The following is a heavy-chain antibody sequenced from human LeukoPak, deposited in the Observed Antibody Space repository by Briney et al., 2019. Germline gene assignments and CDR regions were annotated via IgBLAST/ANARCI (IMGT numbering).Heavy chain of an antibody. J-gene: IGHJ4*02. CDR2: IYYSGSA. D-gene: IGHD4-17*01. CDR1: GGSISSYY. V-gene: IGHV4-59*01. Sequence: SETLSLTCTVSGGSISSYYWSWIRQPPGKGLEWIGYIYYSGSANYNPSLKSRVTISVDTSKNQFSLKLSSVTAADTAVYYCASAETTEGGGYNFDYWGQGTLVTVSS. CDR3: ASAETTEGGGYNFDY.